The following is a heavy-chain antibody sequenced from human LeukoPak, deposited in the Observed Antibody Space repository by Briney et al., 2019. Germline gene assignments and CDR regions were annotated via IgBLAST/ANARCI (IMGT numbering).Heavy chain of an antibody. D-gene: IGHD4-17*01. J-gene: IGHJ4*02. V-gene: IGHV3-74*01. CDR3: ARERDDYDDPGPLDY. Sequence: GGSLRLSFAAPGFGLSRYWMHWVRQAPGTGLKWVSRIYRDGSTPDYADSVKGRFSISRDNSKNTLYLDMNSLRAGDTAVYYCARERDDYDDPGPLDYWGQGTLVTVSS. CDR2: IYRDGSTP. CDR1: GFGLSRYW.